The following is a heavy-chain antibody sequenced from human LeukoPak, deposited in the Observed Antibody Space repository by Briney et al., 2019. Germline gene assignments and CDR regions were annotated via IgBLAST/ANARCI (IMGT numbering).Heavy chain of an antibody. Sequence: SETLSLTCAVYGGSFSGYYWSWIRQPPGKGLEWIGEINHSGSTNYNPSLKSRVTISVDTSKNQFSLKLSSVTAADTAVYYCARERSSSSGIFDYWGQGTLVTVSS. CDR1: GGSFSGYY. CDR3: ARERSSSSGIFDY. J-gene: IGHJ4*02. D-gene: IGHD6-6*01. CDR2: INHSGST. V-gene: IGHV4-34*01.